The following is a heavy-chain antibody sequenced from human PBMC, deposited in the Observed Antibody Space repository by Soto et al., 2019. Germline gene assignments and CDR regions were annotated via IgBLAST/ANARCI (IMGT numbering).Heavy chain of an antibody. V-gene: IGHV1-2*04. CDR3: ARVSDTAMYYFDY. D-gene: IGHD5-18*01. J-gene: IGHJ4*02. Sequence: GASVKVSCKASGYTFTGYYMHWVRQAPGQGLEWMGWINPNSGGTNYAQKFQGWVTMTRDTSISTAYMELSRLRSDDTAVYYCARVSDTAMYYFDYWGQGTLVTVSS. CDR2: INPNSGGT. CDR1: GYTFTGYY.